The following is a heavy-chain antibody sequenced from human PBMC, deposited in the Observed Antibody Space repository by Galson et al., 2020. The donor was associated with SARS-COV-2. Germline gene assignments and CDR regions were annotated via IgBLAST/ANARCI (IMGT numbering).Heavy chain of an antibody. Sequence: GGSLRLSCAASGFTFSSYSMNWVRQAPGKGLEWVSSISSSSSYIYYADSVKGRFTISRDNAKNSLYLQMNSLRAEDTAVYYCARVSIDGYSDYWGQGTLVTVSP. CDR3: ARVSIDGYSDY. D-gene: IGHD5-12*01. CDR2: ISSSSSYI. J-gene: IGHJ4*02. V-gene: IGHV3-21*01. CDR1: GFTFSSYS.